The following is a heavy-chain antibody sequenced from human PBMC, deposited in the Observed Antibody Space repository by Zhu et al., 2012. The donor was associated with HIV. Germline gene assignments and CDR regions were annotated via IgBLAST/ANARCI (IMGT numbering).Heavy chain of an antibody. Sequence: QVQLQESGPGLVKPSETLSLTCAVSGSSIISTYYWGWIRQPPGKGLEWIGSIYHSETTYYNPSLKSRVTISIGTANNQFSLKLSSVTAADTAVYYCARHSWTATDYFDYWGQGTLVTVSS. CDR3: ARHSWTATDYFDY. CDR2: IYHSETT. CDR1: GSSIISTYY. V-gene: IGHV4-38-2*01. D-gene: IGHD3-3*02. J-gene: IGHJ4*02.